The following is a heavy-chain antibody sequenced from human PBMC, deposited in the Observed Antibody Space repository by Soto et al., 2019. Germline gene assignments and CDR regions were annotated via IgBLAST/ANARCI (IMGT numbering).Heavy chain of an antibody. CDR2: IYPGDSDT. CDR1: GYSFTSYW. V-gene: IGHV5-51*01. CDR3: ARHAKTGKYYYYYYMDV. J-gene: IGHJ6*03. D-gene: IGHD3-10*01. Sequence: GESLKISCKGSGYSFTSYWIGWVRQMPWKGLEWMGIIYPGDSDTRYSPSFQGQVTISADKSISTAYLQWSSLKASDTAMYYCARHAKTGKYYYYYYMDVWGQGXTVTVSS.